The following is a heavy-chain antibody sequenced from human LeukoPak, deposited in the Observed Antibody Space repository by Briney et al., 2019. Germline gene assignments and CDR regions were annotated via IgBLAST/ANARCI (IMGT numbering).Heavy chain of an antibody. CDR2: ISWNSGSI. D-gene: IGHD3-22*01. Sequence: PGGSLRLSCAASGFTFDDYAMHWVRQAPGKGLEWVSGISWNSGSIGYADSVKGRFTISRDNAKNTLYLQMNSLRAEDTAVYYCAKDRVVSGYYYFDYWGQGTLVTVSS. CDR1: GFTFDDYA. J-gene: IGHJ4*02. CDR3: AKDRVVSGYYYFDY. V-gene: IGHV3-9*01.